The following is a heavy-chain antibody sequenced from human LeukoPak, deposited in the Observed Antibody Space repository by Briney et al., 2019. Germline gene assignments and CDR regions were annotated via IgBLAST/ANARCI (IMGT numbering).Heavy chain of an antibody. CDR3: AKAASNWFDP. D-gene: IGHD6-25*01. CDR2: ISYDGSNK. J-gene: IGHJ5*02. V-gene: IGHV3-30*18. Sequence: GGSLRLSCAASGFTFSSYGIHWVRRAPGKGLEWVAVISYDGSNKFYADSVKGRFTISRDNSNNTLYLQMDSLRGEDTAVYYCAKAASNWFDPWGQGTLVTVSS. CDR1: GFTFSSYG.